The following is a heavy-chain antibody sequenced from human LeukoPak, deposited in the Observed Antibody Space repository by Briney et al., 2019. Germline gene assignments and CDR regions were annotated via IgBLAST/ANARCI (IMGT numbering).Heavy chain of an antibody. CDR1: GFTFSSYG. CDR3: AKDRRLFRDAFDI. CDR2: ISYDGSNK. V-gene: IGHV3-30*18. J-gene: IGHJ3*02. Sequence: GGSLRLPCAASGFTFSSYGMHWVRQAPGKGLEWVAVISYDGSNKYYADSVKGRFTISRDNSKNTLYLQMNSLRAEDTAVYYCAKDRRLFRDAFDIWGQGTMVTVSS. D-gene: IGHD5-12*01.